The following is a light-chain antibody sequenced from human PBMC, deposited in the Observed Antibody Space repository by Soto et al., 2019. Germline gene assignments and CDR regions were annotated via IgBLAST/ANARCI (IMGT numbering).Light chain of an antibody. CDR1: SSDVGAYNF. CDR3: ASLTTTNFV. Sequence: QSVLTQPASVSGSPGQSITISCSGTSSDVGAYNFVSWYQQHPDKAPKLMISEVSNRPSGVSDRFSGSKSGNTASLTISGLKAEDEADYYCASLTTTNFVFGTG. V-gene: IGLV2-14*01. CDR2: EVS. J-gene: IGLJ1*01.